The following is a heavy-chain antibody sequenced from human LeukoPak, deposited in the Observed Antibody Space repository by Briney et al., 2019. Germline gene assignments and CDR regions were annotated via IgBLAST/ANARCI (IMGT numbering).Heavy chain of an antibody. D-gene: IGHD6-19*01. CDR2: IYSGGST. J-gene: IGHJ6*02. CDR1: GFTVSSNY. Sequence: GSLRLSCAASGFTVSSNYMSWVRQAPGKGLEWVSVIYSGGSTYYADSVKGRFTISRDNSKNTLYLQMNSLRAEDTAVYYCARDQYSSGWYSYYGMDVWGQGTTVTVSS. CDR3: ARDQYSSGWYSYYGMDV. V-gene: IGHV3-53*01.